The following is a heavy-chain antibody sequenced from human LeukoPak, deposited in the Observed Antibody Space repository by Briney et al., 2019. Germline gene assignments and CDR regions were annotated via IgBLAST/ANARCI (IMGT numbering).Heavy chain of an antibody. CDR1: GGPISSSNYY. J-gene: IGHJ4*02. Sequence: SETLSLTCTVSGGPISSSNYYWGWIRQPPGKGLEWIGSIYYSGNTYYNPSFKSRVTISADMSKNQFSLKLNSVTAADTAVYYCASLRATAADYWGQGTLVTVSS. D-gene: IGHD2-21*02. CDR2: IYYSGNT. V-gene: IGHV4-39*01. CDR3: ASLRATAADY.